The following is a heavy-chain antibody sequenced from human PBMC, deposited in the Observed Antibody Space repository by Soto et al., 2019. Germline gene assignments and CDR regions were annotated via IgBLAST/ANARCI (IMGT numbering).Heavy chain of an antibody. Sequence: RLSCVASGFTFSSYALHWVRQAPGKGLEWVAVTSYDGSNKYYADSVEGRFTISRDNSKNTLYLQTSSLTTEDTAMYYCARDWETSATGLIDSWGQGTLVTVSS. CDR3: ARDWETSATGLIDS. CDR1: GFTFSSYA. D-gene: IGHD3-9*01. CDR2: TSYDGSNK. J-gene: IGHJ4*02. V-gene: IGHV3-30-3*01.